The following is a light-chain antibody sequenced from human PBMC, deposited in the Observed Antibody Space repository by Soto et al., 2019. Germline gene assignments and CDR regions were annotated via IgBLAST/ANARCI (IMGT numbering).Light chain of an antibody. CDR1: NNDVGSSNL. V-gene: IGLV2-23*01. J-gene: IGLJ2*01. Sequence: QSALTQPDSVSGSPGQSITISCTGTNNDVGSSNLVFWYQQDPGKAPKLMIYEGSKRPSGISNRFSGSKSGNTASLTISGLQAEDDADYYCCSYAASDSVVFGGGTKLTV. CDR3: CSYAASDSVV. CDR2: EGS.